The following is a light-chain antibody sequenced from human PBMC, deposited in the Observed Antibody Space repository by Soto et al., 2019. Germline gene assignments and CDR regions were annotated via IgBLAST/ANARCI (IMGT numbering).Light chain of an antibody. CDR3: CSDGGSYYV. CDR2: DVS. J-gene: IGLJ1*01. CDR1: SSDVGGYNY. Sequence: QSALTQPRSVSGSPGQSVTISCTGTSSDVGGYNYVSWYQQHPGKAPKLMIYDVSKRPSGVPDPFSGSKSANTASLTISGLQAEDEADYYCCSDGGSYYVFGSGTKVTVL. V-gene: IGLV2-11*01.